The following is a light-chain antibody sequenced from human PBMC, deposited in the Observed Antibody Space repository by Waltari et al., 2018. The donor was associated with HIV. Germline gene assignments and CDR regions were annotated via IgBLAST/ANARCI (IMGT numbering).Light chain of an antibody. V-gene: IGKV4-1*01. CDR1: QTIFYKSNNKNY. CDR2: CAS. CDR3: QQFYRSQCT. J-gene: IGKJ2*02. Sequence: DIVMTQSPESLAVSLGERATINCKSSQTIFYKSNNKNYLAGYQRKPGQPPKLLMTCASYSEFGVPHRFSGGGSGTELTLTISSRQAEDEAVYYCQQFYRSQCTFGQGTRLEFK.